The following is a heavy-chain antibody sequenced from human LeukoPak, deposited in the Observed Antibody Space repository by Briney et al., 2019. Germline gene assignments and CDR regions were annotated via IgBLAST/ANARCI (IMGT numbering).Heavy chain of an antibody. J-gene: IGHJ5*02. Sequence: GESLKISCQVSGDDFSRSWIGWVRQVPGKGHDWMGIIFPEDSDTRYSPSFQGHVTFSADKSTNTAYLHWDSLRASDTAIYFCARHALPRYASTQPFGAWGQGTLVTVSS. CDR2: IFPEDSDT. D-gene: IGHD2-2*01. V-gene: IGHV5-51*01. CDR1: GDDFSRSW. CDR3: ARHALPRYASTQPFGA.